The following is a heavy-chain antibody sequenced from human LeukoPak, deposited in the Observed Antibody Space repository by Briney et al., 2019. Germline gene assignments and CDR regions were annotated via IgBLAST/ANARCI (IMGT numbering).Heavy chain of an antibody. CDR2: IIPIFGTA. V-gene: IGHV1-69*01. Sequence: SVKVSCKASGGTFSSYAISWVRQAPGQGLERMGGIIPIFGTANYAQKFQGRVTITADESTSTAYMELSSLRSEDTAVYYCARESCSSTSCYAEDYYYYGMDVWGKGTTVTVSS. J-gene: IGHJ6*04. CDR1: GGTFSSYA. D-gene: IGHD2-2*01. CDR3: ARESCSSTSCYAEDYYYYGMDV.